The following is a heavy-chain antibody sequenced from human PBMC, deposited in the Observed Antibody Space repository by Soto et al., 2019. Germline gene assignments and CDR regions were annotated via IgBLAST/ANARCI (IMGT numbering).Heavy chain of an antibody. CDR2: MNPNSGNT. J-gene: IGHJ4*02. D-gene: IGHD2-21*02. CDR3: ARGRSRPYCGGDCYYDY. CDR1: GYTFTSYD. Sequence: ASVKVSCKASGYTFTSYDINWVRQATGQGLEWMGWMNPNSGNTGYAQKFQGRVTMTRNISISTAYMELSSLRSEDTAVYYCARGRSRPYCGGDCYYDYWGQGTLVTVSS. V-gene: IGHV1-8*01.